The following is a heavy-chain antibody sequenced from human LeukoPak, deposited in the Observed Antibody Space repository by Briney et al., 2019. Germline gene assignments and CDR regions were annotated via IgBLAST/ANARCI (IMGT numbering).Heavy chain of an antibody. V-gene: IGHV3-48*03. CDR3: EGYDILTGPEAFDI. J-gene: IGHJ3*02. Sequence: PGGSLKLSCAASGFTFSSHEMNWVRQAPGKGLEWVSYISSSGTTMYYADSVKGRFTISRDNAKNSLYLQMNSLRAEDTAIYYCEGYDILTGPEAFDIWGQGTVVTVSS. D-gene: IGHD3-9*01. CDR2: ISSSGTTM. CDR1: GFTFSSHE.